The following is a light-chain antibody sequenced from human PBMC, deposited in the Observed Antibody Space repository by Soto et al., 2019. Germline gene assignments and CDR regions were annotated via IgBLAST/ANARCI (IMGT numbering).Light chain of an antibody. J-gene: IGLJ3*02. V-gene: IGLV3-21*04. Sequence: YELTQPPSVSVAPGKTASITCGGSNIGTKGVHWYQQKPGQAPVLVVYYDTDRPSGIPERFSGFKSGDAATLTISRVEAGDEADYYCQVWYSSRDRAFGGGTKLTVL. CDR1: NIGTKG. CDR3: QVWYSSRDRA. CDR2: YDT.